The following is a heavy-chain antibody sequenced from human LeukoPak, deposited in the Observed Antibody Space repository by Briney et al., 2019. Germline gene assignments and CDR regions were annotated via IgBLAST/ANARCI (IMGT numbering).Heavy chain of an antibody. CDR1: GGSISSYY. D-gene: IGHD3-3*01. CDR2: IYTSGST. CDR3: ARMDWRGYYFDY. V-gene: IGHV4-4*07. J-gene: IGHJ4*02. Sequence: SSETLSLTCTVSGGSISSYYWSWIRQPAGKGLEWIGRIYTSGSTNYNPSLKKRVTMSLDTSKTHFSLKLRSVTAADTAVYYCARMDWRGYYFDYWGQGTLVTVYS.